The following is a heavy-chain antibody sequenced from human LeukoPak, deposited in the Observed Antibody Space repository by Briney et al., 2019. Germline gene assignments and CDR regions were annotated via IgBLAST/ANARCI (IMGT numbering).Heavy chain of an antibody. J-gene: IGHJ4*02. D-gene: IGHD3-10*01. CDR3: ARAGTHYGSGSSYFDY. Sequence: GGSLRLSCAASGFTFSSYSMNWVRQAPGKGLEWVSSISSSGSYIYYADSVKGRFTISRDNAKNSLYLQMNSLRAEDTAVYYCARAGTHYGSGSSYFDYWGQGTLVTVSS. V-gene: IGHV3-21*01. CDR1: GFTFSSYS. CDR2: ISSSGSYI.